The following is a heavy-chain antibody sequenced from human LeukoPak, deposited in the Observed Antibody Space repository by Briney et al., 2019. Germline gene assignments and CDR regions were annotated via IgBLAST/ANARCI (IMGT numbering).Heavy chain of an antibody. CDR1: GFTFSDYA. Sequence: PGGSLRLSCAASGFTFSDYAMHWVRQAPGKGLEYVSGISSNGGSTYYANSVKGRFTISRDNSRNTLYLQMGSLRAEDMAVYYCARGPFYCSSTSCYTFDYWGQGTLVTVSS. J-gene: IGHJ4*02. D-gene: IGHD2-2*01. CDR2: ISSNGGST. V-gene: IGHV3-64*01. CDR3: ARGPFYCSSTSCYTFDY.